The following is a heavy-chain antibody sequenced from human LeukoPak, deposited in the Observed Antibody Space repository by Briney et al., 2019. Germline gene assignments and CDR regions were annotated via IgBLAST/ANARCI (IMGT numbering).Heavy chain of an antibody. CDR3: ARHPSATPFDR. CDR1: GDSVSFSY. V-gene: IGHV4-59*08. J-gene: IGHJ5*02. D-gene: IGHD2-15*01. CDR2: VFHTGDS. Sequence: SETLSLTCAVSGDSVSFSYWSWIRQPPGKGLEWIGYVFHTGDSNCNPSLKRRVTMSLDTSKNQLSLRLTSVTAADTAVYYCARHPSATPFDRWGRGTLVTVSS.